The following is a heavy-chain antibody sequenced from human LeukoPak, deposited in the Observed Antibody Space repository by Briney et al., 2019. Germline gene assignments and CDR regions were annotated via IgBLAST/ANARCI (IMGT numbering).Heavy chain of an antibody. Sequence: GGSLRLSCAASGFTFDDYAMHWVRQAPGKGLEWVSGISWNSGSIGYADSVKGRFTISRDNAKNSLYLQMNSLRAEDTAVYYCARGGIAARRPWGWFDPWGQGTLVTVSS. CDR1: GFTFDDYA. D-gene: IGHD6-6*01. J-gene: IGHJ5*02. CDR2: ISWNSGSI. CDR3: ARGGIAARRPWGWFDP. V-gene: IGHV3-9*01.